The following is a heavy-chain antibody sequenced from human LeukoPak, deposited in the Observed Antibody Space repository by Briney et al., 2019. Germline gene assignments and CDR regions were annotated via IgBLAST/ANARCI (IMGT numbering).Heavy chain of an antibody. CDR3: AREYSSWPVTTYLNWFDP. Sequence: VKVSCKASGGTFSSYAISWVRQAPGQGLEWMGGIIPIFGTANYAQKFQGRVTITTDESTSTAYMELSSLRSEDPAVYYCAREYSSWPVTTYLNWFDPWGQGTLVTVSS. D-gene: IGHD4-17*01. CDR2: IIPIFGTA. V-gene: IGHV1-69*05. CDR1: GGTFSSYA. J-gene: IGHJ5*02.